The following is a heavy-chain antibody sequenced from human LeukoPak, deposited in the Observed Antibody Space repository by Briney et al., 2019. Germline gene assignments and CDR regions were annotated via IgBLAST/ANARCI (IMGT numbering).Heavy chain of an antibody. CDR2: IYYSGST. CDR3: ARTHRGPYYFDY. Sequence: SETLSLACTVSGGSISSSSYYWGWIRQPPGKGLEWIGSIYYSGSTYYNPSLKSRVTISVDTSKNQFSLKLSSVTAAGTAVYYCARTHRGPYYFDYWGQGTLVTVSS. CDR1: GGSISSSSYY. J-gene: IGHJ4*02. V-gene: IGHV4-39*07. D-gene: IGHD3-10*01.